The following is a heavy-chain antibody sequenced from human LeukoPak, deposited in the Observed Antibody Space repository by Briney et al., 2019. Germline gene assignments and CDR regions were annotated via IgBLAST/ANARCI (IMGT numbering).Heavy chain of an antibody. V-gene: IGHV4-59*01. D-gene: IGHD3-10*01. CDR3: ASLHYGSGAFDI. Sequence: SETLSLTCAVSGGSISTYYWSWIRQPPGRGLEWIGSIHYSGSTSYNSSLKSRVTISVDTSKNQFSLKLSSVTPADTAVYYCASLHYGSGAFDIWGQGTMVTVSS. CDR2: IHYSGST. CDR1: GGSISTYY. J-gene: IGHJ3*02.